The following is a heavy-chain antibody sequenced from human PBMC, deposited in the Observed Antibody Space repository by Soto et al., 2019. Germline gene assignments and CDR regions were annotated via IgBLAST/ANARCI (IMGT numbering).Heavy chain of an antibody. Sequence: PGGSLRLSCAASGFTFSSYAMSWVRQAPGKGLEWVSAISGSGGSTYYADSVKGRFTISRDNSKNTLYLQMNSLRAEDTAVYYCAKDRFLLRDCSSNSCAHDAFDIWGQGTMVTVSS. CDR3: AKDRFLLRDCSSNSCAHDAFDI. CDR1: GFTFSSYA. J-gene: IGHJ3*02. V-gene: IGHV3-23*01. CDR2: ISGSGGST. D-gene: IGHD2-2*01.